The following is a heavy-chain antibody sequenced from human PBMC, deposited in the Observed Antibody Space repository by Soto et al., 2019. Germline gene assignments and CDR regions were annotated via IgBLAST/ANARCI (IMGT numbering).Heavy chain of an antibody. V-gene: IGHV3-30-3*01. CDR2: ISYDGSNK. J-gene: IGHJ6*02. Sequence: QVQLVESGGCVVQPGRSLRLSCAASGFTFSSYAMHWVRQAPGKGLEWVAVISYDGSNKYYADSVKGRFTISRDNSKNTLYLQMNSLRAEDTAVYYCARKPYYYGSGSYRGGVMDVWGQGTTVTVSS. CDR3: ARKPYYYGSGSYRGGVMDV. D-gene: IGHD3-10*01. CDR1: GFTFSSYA.